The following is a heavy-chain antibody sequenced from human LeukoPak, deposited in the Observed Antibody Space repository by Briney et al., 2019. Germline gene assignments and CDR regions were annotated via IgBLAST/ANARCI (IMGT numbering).Heavy chain of an antibody. CDR2: ISYDGSNK. Sequence: GGSLRLSCAASGFTFSSYGMHWVRQAPGKGLEWVAVISYDGSNKYYADSVKGRFTISRDNSKNTLYLQMNSLRAEDTAVYYCAKDRSIVGEYYYYYYGMDVWGQGTTVTVSS. J-gene: IGHJ6*02. V-gene: IGHV3-30*18. CDR3: AKDRSIVGEYYYYYYGMDV. CDR1: GFTFSSYG. D-gene: IGHD1-26*01.